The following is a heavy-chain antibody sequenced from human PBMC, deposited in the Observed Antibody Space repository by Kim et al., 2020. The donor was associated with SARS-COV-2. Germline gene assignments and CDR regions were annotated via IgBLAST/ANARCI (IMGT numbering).Heavy chain of an antibody. Sequence: GGSLRLSCAVFRFIFNNYDITWVRQAPGKGVGWVSTITSGDGSTYYADSVKGRFTISRDSSKNTVYLQMTSLRDDDTAIYYCVRDLGQWRFDPWGQGTLVTVSS. CDR3: VRDLGQWRFDP. V-gene: IGHV3-23*01. D-gene: IGHD3-16*01. CDR2: ITSGDGST. CDR1: RFIFNNYD. J-gene: IGHJ5*02.